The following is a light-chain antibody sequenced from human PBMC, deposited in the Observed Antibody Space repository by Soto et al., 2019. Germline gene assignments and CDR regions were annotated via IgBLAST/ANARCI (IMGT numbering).Light chain of an antibody. V-gene: IGLV1-40*01. CDR2: GNS. CDR1: SSNIGAGYD. CDR3: QSYDSSLSVSYV. Sequence: SVLTQPPSVSGAPGQRVTLSCTGSSSNIGAGYDVHWYQQLPGTAPKLLIYGNSNRPSGVPDRFSGSKSGTSASLAITGLQAEDEADYYCQSYDSSLSVSYVFGTGTKLTVL. J-gene: IGLJ1*01.